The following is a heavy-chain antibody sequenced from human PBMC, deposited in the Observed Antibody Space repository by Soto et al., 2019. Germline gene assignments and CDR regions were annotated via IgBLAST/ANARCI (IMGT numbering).Heavy chain of an antibody. CDR3: LMGYFFDY. V-gene: IGHV3-23*01. CDR2: ISNSGGST. D-gene: IGHD3-16*01. Sequence: EVQLWESGGGLVQPGGSLRLSCAASGFTFSGYAMSWVRQAPGKGLEWVSTISNSGGSTWYAESVKGRFTISRDNSKNTLDLQMNSLRAEDTAVYYCLMGYFFDYWGQGTLVTVSS. J-gene: IGHJ4*02. CDR1: GFTFSGYA.